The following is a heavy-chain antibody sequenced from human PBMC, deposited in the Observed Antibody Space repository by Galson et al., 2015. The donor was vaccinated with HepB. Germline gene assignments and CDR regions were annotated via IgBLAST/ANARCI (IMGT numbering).Heavy chain of an antibody. CDR3: ARNLYCSGGSCYSGRGFDP. D-gene: IGHD2-15*01. CDR1: GYTFTGYY. CDR2: INPNSGGT. V-gene: IGHV1-2*06. J-gene: IGHJ5*02. Sequence: SVKVSCKASGYTFTGYYMHWVRQAPGQGLEWMGRINPNSGGTNYAQKFQGRVTMTRDTSISTAYMELSRLRSDDTAVYYCARNLYCSGGSCYSGRGFDPWGQGTLVTVSS.